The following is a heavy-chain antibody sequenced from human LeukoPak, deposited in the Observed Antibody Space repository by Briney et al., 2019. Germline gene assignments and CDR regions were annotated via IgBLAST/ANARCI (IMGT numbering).Heavy chain of an antibody. CDR2: INPNSGGT. V-gene: IGHV1-2*06. J-gene: IGHJ5*02. CDR3: AREAITMVRGVLNWFDP. Sequence: GASVKVSCKASGYTFTGYYMHWVRQAPGQGLEWMGRINPNSGGTNYAQKFQGRVTMTRDTSISTAYMELSRLRSDDTAVYYRAREAITMVRGVLNWFDPWGQGTLVTVSS. D-gene: IGHD3-10*01. CDR1: GYTFTGYY.